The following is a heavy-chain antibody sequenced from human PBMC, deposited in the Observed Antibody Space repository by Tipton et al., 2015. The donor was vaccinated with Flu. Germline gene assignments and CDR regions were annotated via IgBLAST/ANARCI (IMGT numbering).Heavy chain of an antibody. J-gene: IGHJ4*02. V-gene: IGHV5-51*03. D-gene: IGHD3-10*01. CDR1: GDGLSSVW. CDR3: VRVQITYGIPAAVFFDL. CDR2: MLPDDSRS. Sequence: VQLVQSGAEVKEPGKSLKISCRASGDGLSSVWIGWVRQAPGTGLEWMAMMLPDDSRSTYSPSFQGQVTISVDKSINTAFLLWSTLKPSDSAMYYCVRVQITYGIPAAVFFDLWGQGTLVTVSS.